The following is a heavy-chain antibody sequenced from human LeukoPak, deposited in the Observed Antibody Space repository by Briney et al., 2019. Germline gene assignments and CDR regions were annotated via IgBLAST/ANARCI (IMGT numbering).Heavy chain of an antibody. J-gene: IGHJ6*03. CDR1: GYTFTSYG. Sequence: ASVKVSCKASGYTFTSYGISWARQAPGQGLEWMGWISAYNGNTNYAQKLQGRVTMTTDTSTSTAYMELSSLRSEDTAVYYCARGRRSTVTTPGYYYMDVWGKGTTVTVSS. CDR3: ARGRRSTVTTPGYYYMDV. V-gene: IGHV1-18*01. D-gene: IGHD4-17*01. CDR2: ISAYNGNT.